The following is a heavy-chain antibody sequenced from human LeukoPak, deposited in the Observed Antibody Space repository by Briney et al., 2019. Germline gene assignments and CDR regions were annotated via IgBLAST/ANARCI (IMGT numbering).Heavy chain of an antibody. D-gene: IGHD2-2*01. J-gene: IGHJ4*02. CDR3: VIGHCSSTSCYDGY. CDR2: IPHDGSNK. V-gene: IGHV3-30*03. CDR1: GFTFTSYG. Sequence: QSGGSLRLSCAASGFTFTSYGMHWVRQAPGKGLEWVAVIPHDGSNKYYADSVKGRFTISRDNSKNTLYLQMSSLRAEDTAVYYCVIGHCSSTSCYDGYWGQGTLVTVSS.